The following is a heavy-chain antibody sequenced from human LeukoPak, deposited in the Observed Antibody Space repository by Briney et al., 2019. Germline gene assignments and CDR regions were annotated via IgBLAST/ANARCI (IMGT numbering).Heavy chain of an antibody. V-gene: IGHV3-7*05. CDR2: IKEDGSDK. CDR3: ARDIGYHTFDY. D-gene: IGHD5-12*01. CDR1: GFTFSNFW. J-gene: IGHJ4*02. Sequence: AGRSLRLSCAASGFTFSNFWMAWVRQAPGKGLEWVAHIKEDGSDKKYVDSVKGRFTISRDNPKNSLYLQMNSLRAEDTAVYYCARDIGYHTFDYWGQGGLVTVSS.